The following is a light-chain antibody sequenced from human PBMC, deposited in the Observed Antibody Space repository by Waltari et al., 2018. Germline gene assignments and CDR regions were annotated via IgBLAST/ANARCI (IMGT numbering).Light chain of an antibody. V-gene: IGLV2-14*03. CDR2: DVS. CDR1: RRAVGAYNY. CDR3: SSYISSSTLEL. Sequence: QSALTQPASVSGSPGQSITISCTGTRRAVGAYNYVPWYQQHPGKAPKLMIYDVSNRPSGVSNRFSGSKSGNTASLTISGLQAEDEADYYCSSYISSSTLELFGGGTSLTVL. J-gene: IGLJ2*01.